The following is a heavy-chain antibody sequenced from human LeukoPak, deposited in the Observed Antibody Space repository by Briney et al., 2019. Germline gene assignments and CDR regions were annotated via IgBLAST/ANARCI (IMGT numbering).Heavy chain of an antibody. J-gene: IGHJ4*02. V-gene: IGHV1-46*01. CDR3: ARELRDSSGYYLAPFDY. Sequence: ASVKVSCKASGYTFTSYYMHWVRQAPGQGLEWMGIINPSGGSTSYAQKFQGRVTMTRDTSTTTAYMELSSLRSEDTAVYYCARELRDSSGYYLAPFDYWGQGTLVTVSS. CDR2: INPSGGST. CDR1: GYTFTSYY. D-gene: IGHD3-22*01.